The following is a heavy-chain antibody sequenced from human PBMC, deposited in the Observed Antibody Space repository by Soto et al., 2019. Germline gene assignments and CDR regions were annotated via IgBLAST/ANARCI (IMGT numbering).Heavy chain of an antibody. D-gene: IGHD2-15*01. CDR3: ARLRSYYLIRGYCSSGSCLPPNWFDP. J-gene: IGHJ5*02. Sequence: QVQLVQSGAEVKKPGSSVKVSCKASGGTFSSDAISWVRQAPGQGLEWMGGIIPIFGTGNYAQKFQGRVTITADESTSTAYMERSSLRSEDTAVYYCARLRSYYLIRGYCSSGSCLPPNWFDPWGQGTLVTVSS. V-gene: IGHV1-69*01. CDR1: GGTFSSDA. CDR2: IIPIFGTG.